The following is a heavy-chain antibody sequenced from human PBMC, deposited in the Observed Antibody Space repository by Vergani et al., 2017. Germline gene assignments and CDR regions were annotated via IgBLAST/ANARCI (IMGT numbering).Heavy chain of an antibody. Sequence: QVQLVQSGAEVKKPGASVEVSCKASGYTFTSYAMHWVRQAPGQRLEWMGGINAGNGNTKYSQKFQGRVTITRDTSASTAYMELSSLRSEDTAVYYCARGTLWGYSGYDPLADCWGQGSLVTVSA. V-gene: IGHV1-3*01. CDR2: INAGNGNT. D-gene: IGHD5-12*01. J-gene: IGHJ4*02. CDR1: GYTFTSYA. CDR3: ARGTLWGYSGYDPLADC.